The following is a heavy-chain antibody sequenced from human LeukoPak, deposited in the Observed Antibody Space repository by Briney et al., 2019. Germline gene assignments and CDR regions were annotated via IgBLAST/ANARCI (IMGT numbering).Heavy chain of an antibody. V-gene: IGHV1-18*01. D-gene: IGHD3-10*01. CDR2: ISAYNGNT. J-gene: IGHJ4*02. CDR3: ARTELSKGSRPLDY. CDR1: GYTFTSYG. Sequence: ASVKVSCKASGYTFTSYGISWVRQAPGQGLEWMGWISAYNGNTNYAQKLQGRVTITADESTSTAYMELSSLRSEDTAVYYCARTELSKGSRPLDYWGQGTLVTVSS.